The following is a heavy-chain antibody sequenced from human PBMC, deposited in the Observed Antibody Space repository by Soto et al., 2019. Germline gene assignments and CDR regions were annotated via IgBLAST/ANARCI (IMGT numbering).Heavy chain of an antibody. V-gene: IGHV1-69*01. CDR1: GGSFSDFA. J-gene: IGHJ4*02. Sequence: QVQLAQSGAEVRKPGSSVKVSCGASGGSFSDFAFSWVRQAPGQGLEWMGGIIPMFGATKYAQRFQDRVTITADESTNTFYLTLSGLTSDDTASYYCARGGIVAVPAALSSYHDYTNFRFDSWVQIALVTVSS. CDR3: ARGGIVAVPAALSSYHDYTNFRFDS. CDR2: IIPMFGAT. D-gene: IGHD2-15*01.